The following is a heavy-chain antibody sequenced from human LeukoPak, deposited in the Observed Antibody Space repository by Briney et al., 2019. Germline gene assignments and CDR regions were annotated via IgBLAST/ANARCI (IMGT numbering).Heavy chain of an antibody. V-gene: IGHV4-59*01. CDR1: GGSISTYY. J-gene: IGHJ3*02. Sequence: TSETLSLTCTVSGGSISTYYWNWIRRSPGKGLEWVGYISYSGSTNYNPSLKSRVTISVDTSKDQFSLNLNSVTAADTAVYYCARDVRPLIHAFDIWGQGTVVTVSS. CDR3: ARDVRPLIHAFDI. CDR2: ISYSGST.